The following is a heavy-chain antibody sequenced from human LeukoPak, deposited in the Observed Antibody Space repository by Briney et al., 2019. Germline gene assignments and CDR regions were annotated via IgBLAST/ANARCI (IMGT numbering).Heavy chain of an antibody. CDR3: ARETHIVVVTAAPHAFDI. D-gene: IGHD2-21*02. CDR2: IYYSGST. V-gene: IGHV4-59*01. CDR1: GGSISSYY. J-gene: IGHJ3*02. Sequence: PSEALSLTCTVSGGSISSYYWSWIRQPPGKGLEWIGYIYYSGSTNYNPSLKSRVTISVDTSKNQFSLKLSSVTAADTAVYYCARETHIVVVTAAPHAFDIWGQGTMVTVSS.